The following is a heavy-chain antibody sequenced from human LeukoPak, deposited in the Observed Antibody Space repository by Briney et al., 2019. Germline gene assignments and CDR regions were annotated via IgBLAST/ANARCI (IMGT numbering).Heavy chain of an antibody. CDR3: ARGLVRGSSDAFDI. V-gene: IGHV1-18*01. CDR1: GYTFTDYG. D-gene: IGHD6-6*01. Sequence: ASVKVSCKTSGYTFTDYGFSWVRQAPGQRLEWMGWISTYSDGTNYAEKFQDRVTLTTDTSTSTAYMELSSLRSEDTAVYYCARGLVRGSSDAFDIWGQGTLVSVSS. J-gene: IGHJ3*02. CDR2: ISTYSDGT.